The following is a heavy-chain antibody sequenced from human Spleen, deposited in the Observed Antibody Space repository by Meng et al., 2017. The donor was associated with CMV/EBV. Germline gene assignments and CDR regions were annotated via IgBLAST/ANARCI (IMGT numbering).Heavy chain of an antibody. CDR3: ARQYFGSIAVAVPNWYFDL. Sequence: TFTSYGISWVRQAPGQGLEWMGWISAYNGNTNYAQKLQGRVTMTTDTSTSTAYMELRSLRSDDTAVYYCARQYFGSIAVAVPNWYFDLWGRGTLVTVSS. CDR1: TFTSYG. CDR2: ISAYNGNT. V-gene: IGHV1-18*01. J-gene: IGHJ2*01. D-gene: IGHD6-19*01.